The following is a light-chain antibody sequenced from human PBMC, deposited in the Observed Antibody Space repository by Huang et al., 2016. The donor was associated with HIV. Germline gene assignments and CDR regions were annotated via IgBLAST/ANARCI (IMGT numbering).Light chain of an antibody. V-gene: IGKV3-20*01. Sequence: EIVLTQSPGTLSLSPGERATLSCRASQSVSSSYLAWYQQKPGQAPRLRIYGASSRATGIPDRFSGSGSGTDFTLTISRLEPEDFAGYYCQQYGSYLRTFGQGTKVEIK. CDR1: QSVSSSY. CDR2: GAS. CDR3: QQYGSYLRT. J-gene: IGKJ1*01.